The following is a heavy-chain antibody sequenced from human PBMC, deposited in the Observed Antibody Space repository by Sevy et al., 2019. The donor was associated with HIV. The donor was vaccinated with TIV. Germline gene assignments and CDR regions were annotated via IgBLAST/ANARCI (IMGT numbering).Heavy chain of an antibody. V-gene: IGHV3-23*01. D-gene: IGHD2-8*01. CDR1: GFTFSKYS. J-gene: IGHJ4*02. Sequence: GGSLRLSCAASGFTFSKYSMSWVRQPPGKGLGWVSTLSFGCGEINYEDSVKGRFTISGDNSKSSMYLQMNNLRPEDTAVYYCAREGCTKPHDYWGQGTLVTVSS. CDR3: AREGCTKPHDY. CDR2: LSFGCGEI.